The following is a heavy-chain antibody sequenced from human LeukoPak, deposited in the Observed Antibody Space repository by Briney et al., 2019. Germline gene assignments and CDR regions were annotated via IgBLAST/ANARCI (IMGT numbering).Heavy chain of an antibody. Sequence: ASVKVSCKVSGYTFTDYYMHWVQQAPGKGLGWMGLVDPEDGETIYAEKFQGRVTITADTSTDTAYMELSSLRSEDTAVYYCATGGSSRPTSPRYWGQGTLVTVSS. CDR2: VDPEDGET. D-gene: IGHD3-16*01. J-gene: IGHJ4*02. V-gene: IGHV1-69-2*01. CDR3: ATGGSSRPTSPRY. CDR1: GYTFTDYY.